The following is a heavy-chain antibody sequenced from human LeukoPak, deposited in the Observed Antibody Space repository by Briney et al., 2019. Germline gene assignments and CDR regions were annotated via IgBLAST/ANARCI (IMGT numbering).Heavy chain of an antibody. CDR1: GFTLSNYW. CDR2: IKQDGSEK. D-gene: IGHD3-10*01. J-gene: IGHJ4*02. Sequence: GGSLRLSCEVSGFTLSNYWMGWVRQAPGKGLEWVANIKQDGSEKNYVDSVKGRFTISRDNTNNLLFLQMDTLRVEDTAVYYCASEHTYYYGSGSSLDYWGQGTLVTVSS. V-gene: IGHV3-7*01. CDR3: ASEHTYYYGSGSSLDY.